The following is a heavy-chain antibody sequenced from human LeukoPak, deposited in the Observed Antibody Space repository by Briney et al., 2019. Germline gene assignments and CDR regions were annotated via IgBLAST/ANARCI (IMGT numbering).Heavy chain of an antibody. D-gene: IGHD3-10*01. CDR1: GGSFSGYY. J-gene: IGHJ5*02. Sequence: KPSETLSLTCAVYGGSFSGYYWSWIRQPPGKGLEWIGEINHSGSSNYNPSLKSRVTISVDTSKNQFSLKLSSVTAAHTAVYYCARGGGFGELYSWGQGTLVTVSS. CDR2: INHSGSS. V-gene: IGHV4-34*01. CDR3: ARGGGFGELYS.